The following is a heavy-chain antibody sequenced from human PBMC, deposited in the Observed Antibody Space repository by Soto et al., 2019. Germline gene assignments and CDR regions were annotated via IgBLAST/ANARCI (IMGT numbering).Heavy chain of an antibody. CDR1: GFTVSSNY. D-gene: IGHD3-10*01. J-gene: IGHJ5*02. CDR3: ARTFGPWAWFDP. V-gene: IGHV3-53*01. CDR2: IYSGGST. Sequence: GESLKISCAASGFTVSSNYMSWVRQAPGKGLEWVSVIYSGGSTYYADSVKGRFTISRDNSKNTLYLQMNSLRAEDTAVYYCARTFGPWAWFDPWGQGTLVTVSS.